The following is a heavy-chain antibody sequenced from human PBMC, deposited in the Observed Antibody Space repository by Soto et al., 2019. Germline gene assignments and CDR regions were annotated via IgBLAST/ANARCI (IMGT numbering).Heavy chain of an antibody. J-gene: IGHJ4*02. CDR1: GLTFSTYY. D-gene: IGHD3-22*01. CDR2: ISSSGSNM. V-gene: IGHV3-21*01. CDR3: AGTDDSLDY. Sequence: EVQLVESGGGLVKPGGSLRLSCAGSGLTFSTYYMNWSRQAPGKGLEWVSSISSSGSNMYYTDSVKGRFTISRDNAENSLYLQMNSLRAEDTAVYYCAGTDDSLDYWGQGNLVTVSS.